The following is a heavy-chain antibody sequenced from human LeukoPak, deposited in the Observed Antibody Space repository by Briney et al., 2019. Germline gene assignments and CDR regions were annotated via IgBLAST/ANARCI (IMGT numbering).Heavy chain of an antibody. V-gene: IGHV4-34*01. Sequence: PSETLSLTCAVYGGSFSGYYWSWIRQPPGKGLEWIGEINHSGSTNYNPSLKSRVTISVDTSKNQFSLKLSSVTAADTAVYYCAIRARGGGDPSDPWGQGTLVTVSS. J-gene: IGHJ5*02. CDR2: INHSGST. D-gene: IGHD2-21*02. CDR3: AIRARGGGDPSDP. CDR1: GGSFSGYY.